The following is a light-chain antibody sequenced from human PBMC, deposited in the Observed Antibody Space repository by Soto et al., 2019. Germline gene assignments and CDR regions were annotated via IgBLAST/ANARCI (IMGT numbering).Light chain of an antibody. CDR1: QSISNY. J-gene: IGKJ2*01. V-gene: IGKV1-39*01. Sequence: DIQMTQSPSSLSASVGDRVTVTCRASQSISNYLNWYQQKPGKAPKLLIYAASSLQSGVPSRFSGSGSGTDFTLTISSLRPEDFATYYCQQSYSSVMYTFGQGTKLEIK. CDR2: AAS. CDR3: QQSYSSVMYT.